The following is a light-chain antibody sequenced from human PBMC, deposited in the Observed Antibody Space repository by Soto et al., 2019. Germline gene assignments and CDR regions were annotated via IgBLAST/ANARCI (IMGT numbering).Light chain of an antibody. J-gene: IGLJ2*01. CDR3: QSYDTSLSDVL. Sequence: QSVLTQPTSVSRAPGQRVTVSCTGSSSNIGAGHHVHWYQQLPGTAPKLLIYNNDNRPSGVPDRFSGSKSGTSAALAISGLQAEDEAESYCQSYDTSLSDVLFGGGTKLTVL. V-gene: IGLV1-40*01. CDR2: NND. CDR1: SSNIGAGHH.